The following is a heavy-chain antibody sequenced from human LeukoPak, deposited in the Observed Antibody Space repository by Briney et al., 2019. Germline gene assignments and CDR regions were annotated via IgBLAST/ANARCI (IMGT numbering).Heavy chain of an antibody. CDR3: ARGTTAVVNFDY. V-gene: IGHV4-34*01. CDR1: GGSFSGYY. D-gene: IGHD4-23*01. J-gene: IGHJ4*02. Sequence: SETLSLTCAVYGGSFSGYYWSWIRQPPGKGLEWIGEINHSGGTNYNPSLKSRVTISVDTSKNQFSLKLSSVTAADTAVYYCARGTTAVVNFDYWGQGTLVTVSS. CDR2: INHSGGT.